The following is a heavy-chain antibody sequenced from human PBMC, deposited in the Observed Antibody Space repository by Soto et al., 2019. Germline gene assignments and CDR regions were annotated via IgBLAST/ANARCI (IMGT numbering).Heavy chain of an antibody. Sequence: QITLKESGPTLVKPTQTLTLTCTFSGFSLSTNGVGVGWIRQPPGKALEWLALIYWDDSKHYSPSLNSRLTTTNDTSRNLVVLTTTTMDPVDTATYYCAKKGGGDYILGYWGQGTLVTVSS. V-gene: IGHV2-5*02. D-gene: IGHD4-17*01. CDR2: IYWDDSK. J-gene: IGHJ4*02. CDR3: AKKGGGDYILGY. CDR1: GFSLSTNGVG.